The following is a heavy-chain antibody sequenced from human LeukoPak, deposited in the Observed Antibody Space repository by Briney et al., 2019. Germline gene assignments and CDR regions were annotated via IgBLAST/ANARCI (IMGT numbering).Heavy chain of an antibody. CDR1: SGSISDYY. Sequence: SETLSLTCTVASGSISDYYWSWIRQPAGKGLEWIGHIYTSASGSTNYNPSLKTRVTMSVDTSKNQRSLRLSSVTAADTAVYYCARDLKWSYGTEYWGQGTLVTVSS. J-gene: IGHJ4*02. D-gene: IGHD1-26*01. CDR3: ARDLKWSYGTEY. CDR2: IYTSASGST. V-gene: IGHV4-4*07.